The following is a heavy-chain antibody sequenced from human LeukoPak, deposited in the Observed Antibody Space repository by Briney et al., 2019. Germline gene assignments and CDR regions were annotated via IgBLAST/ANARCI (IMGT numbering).Heavy chain of an antibody. CDR3: ARHYTSSWHFDY. J-gene: IGHJ4*02. D-gene: IGHD6-13*01. V-gene: IGHV4-4*07. CDR1: GGSISTYY. Sequence: SETLSLTCSVSGGSISTYYWSWIRQPAGKGLEWIGRVYRSGNTNYNPSLQSRVTMSVDTSKNQISLRLRSVTAADTAVYYCARHYTSSWHFDYWGQGTLVTVSS. CDR2: VYRSGNT.